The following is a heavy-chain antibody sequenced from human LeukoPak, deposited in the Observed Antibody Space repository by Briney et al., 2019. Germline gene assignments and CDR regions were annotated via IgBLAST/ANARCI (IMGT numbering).Heavy chain of an antibody. D-gene: IGHD4-11*01. CDR2: IESKTDGGTT. Sequence: GGSLGLSCAASGFTFSNAWMSWVRQAPGKGLEWVGRIESKTDGGTTDYAAPVKGRFTISRDDSKNTLYLQMNSLKTEDTAVYYCTTEDSNYWGQGTLVTVSS. J-gene: IGHJ4*02. CDR3: TTEDSNY. CDR1: GFTFSNAW. V-gene: IGHV3-15*04.